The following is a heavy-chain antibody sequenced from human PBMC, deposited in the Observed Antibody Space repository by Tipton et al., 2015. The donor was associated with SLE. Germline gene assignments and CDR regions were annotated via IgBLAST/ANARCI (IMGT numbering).Heavy chain of an antibody. V-gene: IGHV3-33*01. CDR3: ARNLGSYYGMDV. D-gene: IGHD3-16*01. CDR2: IWYDGSNK. CDR1: GFTFGDLA. J-gene: IGHJ6*02. Sequence: SLRLSCAASGFTFGDLAMHWVSQAPGKGLEWVAVIWYDGSNKYYAESVKGRFTISRDNYKNTLYLQMNSLRAEDTAVYYCARNLGSYYGMDVWGQGTTVTVSS.